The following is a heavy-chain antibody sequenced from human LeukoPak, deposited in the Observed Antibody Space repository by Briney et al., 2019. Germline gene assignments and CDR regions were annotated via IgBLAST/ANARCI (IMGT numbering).Heavy chain of an antibody. J-gene: IGHJ4*02. CDR1: GASISTSRDY. CDR3: ARASRGHDY. CDR2: IYYIGDT. V-gene: IGHV4-39*07. D-gene: IGHD3-10*01. Sequence: SGTLSLTCTVSGASISTSRDYWGWIRQPPGKGLEWIGSIYYIGDTNYNPSLKSRVTISVDTSKNQFSLKLTSVTAADTAVYYCARASRGHDYWGQGTLVTVSS.